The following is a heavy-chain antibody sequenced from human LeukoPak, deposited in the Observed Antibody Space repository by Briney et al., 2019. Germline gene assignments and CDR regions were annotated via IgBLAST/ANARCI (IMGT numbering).Heavy chain of an antibody. Sequence: SETLSLTCTVSGYSISSGYYWGWIRQPPGKGLEWIGSIYHSGSTYYNPSLKSRVTISVDTSKNQFSLKLSSVTAADTAVYYCARDLPKGWGCYDPYYFDYWGQGTLVTVSS. CDR1: GYSISSGYY. J-gene: IGHJ4*02. CDR2: IYHSGST. V-gene: IGHV4-38-2*02. D-gene: IGHD4/OR15-4a*01. CDR3: ARDLPKGWGCYDPYYFDY.